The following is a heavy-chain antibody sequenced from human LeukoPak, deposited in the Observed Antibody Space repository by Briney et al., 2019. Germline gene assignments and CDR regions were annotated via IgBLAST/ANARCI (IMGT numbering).Heavy chain of an antibody. J-gene: IGHJ5*02. Sequence: GGSLRLSCAASGFTFSSYGMHWVRRAPGKGLEWVAFIRYDGTEKYYADSVKGRFTISRDNSKNTLHLQMSSLRPEDTAVYYCARVVIAARPHWFDPWGQGTLVTVSS. CDR1: GFTFSSYG. CDR3: ARVVIAARPHWFDP. V-gene: IGHV3-30*02. CDR2: IRYDGTEK. D-gene: IGHD6-6*01.